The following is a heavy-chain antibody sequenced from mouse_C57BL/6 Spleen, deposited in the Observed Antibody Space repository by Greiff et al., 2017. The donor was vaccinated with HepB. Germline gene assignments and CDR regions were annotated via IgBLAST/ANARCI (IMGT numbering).Heavy chain of an antibody. CDR1: GFSLTSYG. Sequence: VKLMESGPGLVQPSQSLSITCTVSGFSLTSYGVHWVRQSPGKGLEWLGVIWRGGSTDYNAAFMSRLSITKDNSKSQVFFKMNSLQADDTAIYYCAKNQIYDGYYHDVWGTGTTVTVSS. D-gene: IGHD2-3*01. J-gene: IGHJ1*03. CDR3: AKNQIYDGYYHDV. V-gene: IGHV2-5*01. CDR2: IWRGGST.